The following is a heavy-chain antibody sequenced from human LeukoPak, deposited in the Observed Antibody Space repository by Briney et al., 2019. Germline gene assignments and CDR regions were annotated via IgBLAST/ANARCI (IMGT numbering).Heavy chain of an antibody. CDR3: ARGRYGDYLSDY. V-gene: IGHV1-2*02. D-gene: IGHD4-17*01. CDR1: GYTFTGYY. J-gene: IGHJ4*02. Sequence: ASVKVSCKASGYTFTGYYMHWVRQAPGQGLEWMGWINPNSGGTNYAQKFQGRVTMTRDTSISTAYMELRRLRSDDTAVYYCARGRYGDYLSDYWGQGTLVTVSS. CDR2: INPNSGGT.